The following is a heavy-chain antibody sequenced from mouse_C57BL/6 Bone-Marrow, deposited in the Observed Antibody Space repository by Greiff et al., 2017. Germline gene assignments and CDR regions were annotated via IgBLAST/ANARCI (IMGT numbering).Heavy chain of an antibody. D-gene: IGHD1-1*01. J-gene: IGHJ4*01. V-gene: IGHV1-9*01. CDR3: ARTLRSLRWAMDY. CDR2: ILPGSGST. Sequence: VQLQQSGAELMKPGASVKLSCKATGYTFTGYWIEWVKQRPGHGLEWIGEILPGSGSTNYTEKFKGKATFTADTSSNTAYMQLSSLTTEDSANYYCARTLRSLRWAMDYWGQGTSVTVSS. CDR1: GYTFTGYW.